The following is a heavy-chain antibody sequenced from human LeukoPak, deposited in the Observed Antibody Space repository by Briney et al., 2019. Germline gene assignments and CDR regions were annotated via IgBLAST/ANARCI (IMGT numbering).Heavy chain of an antibody. V-gene: IGHV4-59*08. Sequence: PSETLSLTCTVSGGSIRGYYWSWIRQPPGKGLEWIGYIYYSGSTNYNPSLMSRVTISVDTSKNQFSLKLSAVTAADTAVYYCACTYCGADCSEVERFFDYWGQGTLVTVSS. CDR1: GGSIRGYY. CDR3: ACTYCGADCSEVERFFDY. CDR2: IYYSGST. D-gene: IGHD2-21*02. J-gene: IGHJ4*02.